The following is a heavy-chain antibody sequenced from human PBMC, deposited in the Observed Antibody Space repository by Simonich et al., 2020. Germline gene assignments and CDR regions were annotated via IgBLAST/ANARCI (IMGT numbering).Heavy chain of an antibody. D-gene: IGHD6-13*01. CDR2: IYHSGST. CDR1: GYSISSGYY. CDR3: ARVGYSNYYYYGMDV. J-gene: IGHJ6*02. Sequence: QVQLQESGPGLVKPSETLSLTCAVSGYSISSGYYWGWIRQPPGKGLEGIGSIYHSGSTTYNPSLKSRVTISVDTSKNQFSLKLSSVTAADTAVYYCARVGYSNYYYYGMDVWGQGTTVTVSS. V-gene: IGHV4-38-2*01.